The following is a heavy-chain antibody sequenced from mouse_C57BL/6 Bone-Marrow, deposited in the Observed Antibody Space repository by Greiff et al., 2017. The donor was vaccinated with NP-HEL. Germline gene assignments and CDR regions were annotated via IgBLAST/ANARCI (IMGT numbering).Heavy chain of an antibody. J-gene: IGHJ1*03. CDR3: AKRYFDV. V-gene: IGHV1-76*01. Sequence: QVQLQQSGAELVRPGASVKLSCKASGYTFTDYYINWVKQRPGQGLEWIARIYPGSGNTYYNEKFKGKATLTAEKSSSTSYMQLSSLTSEDSALYFCAKRYFDVWGTGTTVTVSS. CDR2: IYPGSGNT. CDR1: GYTFTDYY.